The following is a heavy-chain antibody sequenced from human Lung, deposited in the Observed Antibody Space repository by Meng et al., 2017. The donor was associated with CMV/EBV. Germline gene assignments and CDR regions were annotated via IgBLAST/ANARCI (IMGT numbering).Heavy chain of an antibody. D-gene: IGHD2-2*01. CDR3: ARGRGYCSSTNCYQNFDY. CDR2: ISSSSIHI. Sequence: GEXXKISCTASGFIFSDYSMSWVRQAPGKGLEWVSSISSSSIHIYYADSTKGQFTISRDNAKKSLYLQMNSLRAEDTAVYYCARGRGYCSSTNCYQNFDYXGQGXLVTVSS. CDR1: GFIFSDYS. J-gene: IGHJ4*02. V-gene: IGHV3-21*01.